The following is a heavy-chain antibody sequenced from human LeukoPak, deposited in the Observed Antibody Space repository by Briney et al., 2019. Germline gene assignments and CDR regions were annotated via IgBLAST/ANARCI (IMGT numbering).Heavy chain of an antibody. V-gene: IGHV1-18*04. J-gene: IGHJ4*02. CDR3: ARVGKYYYGSGRPDY. CDR1: GYTFTSYG. Sequence: ASVKVSCKASGYTFTSYGISWVRQAPGQGLEWMGWISAYNGNTKYAQKLQGRVTMTTDTSTSTAYMELRSLRSDDTAVYYCARVGKYYYGSGRPDYWGQGTLVTVSS. D-gene: IGHD3-10*01. CDR2: ISAYNGNT.